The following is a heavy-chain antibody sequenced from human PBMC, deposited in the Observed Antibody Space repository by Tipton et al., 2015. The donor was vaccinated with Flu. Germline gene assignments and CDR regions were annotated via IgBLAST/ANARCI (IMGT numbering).Heavy chain of an antibody. D-gene: IGHD5-24*01. J-gene: IGHJ4*02. CDR1: GFTFSSYW. CDR3: ARAFIVEMATIEYFDY. CDR2: IKQDGSEK. V-gene: IGHV3-7*01. Sequence: CAASGFTFSSYWMSWVRQAPGKGLEWVANIKQDGSEKYYVDSVKGRFTISRDNAKNSLYLQMNSLRAEDTAVYYCARAFIVEMATIEYFDYWGQGTLVTVSS.